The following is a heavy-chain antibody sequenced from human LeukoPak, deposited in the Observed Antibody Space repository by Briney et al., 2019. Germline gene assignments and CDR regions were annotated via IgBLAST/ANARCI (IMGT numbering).Heavy chain of an antibody. CDR2: IYYSGST. J-gene: IGHJ5*02. V-gene: IGHV4-39*01. Sequence: PSETLSLTCTVSGGSISSSSYYWGWIRQPPGKGLEWIGSIYYSGSTYYNPSLKSRVTISVDTSKNQFSLKLSSVTAADTAVYYCARLIAAAGFWFDPWGQGTLVTVSS. CDR1: GGSISSSSYY. CDR3: ARLIAAAGFWFDP. D-gene: IGHD6-13*01.